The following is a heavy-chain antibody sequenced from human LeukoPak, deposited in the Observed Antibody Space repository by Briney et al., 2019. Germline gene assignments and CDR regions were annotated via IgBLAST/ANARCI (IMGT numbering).Heavy chain of an antibody. CDR3: ARDKGWGSGLDY. D-gene: IGHD3-10*01. CDR1: GGSVSSGGYS. J-gene: IGHJ4*02. V-gene: IGHV4-30-2*01. Sequence: SQTLSLTCAVSGGSVSSGGYSWSWIRQPPGKGLEWIGYIYHGGSTYYNPSLKSRVTISVDRSKNQFSLKLRSVTAADTAVYYCARDKGWGSGLDYWGQGTLVTVSS. CDR2: IYHGGST.